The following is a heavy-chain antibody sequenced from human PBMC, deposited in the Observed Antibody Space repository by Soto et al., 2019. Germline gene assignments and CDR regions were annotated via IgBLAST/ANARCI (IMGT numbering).Heavy chain of an antibody. J-gene: IGHJ4*02. CDR3: ARHRGPAPVY. V-gene: IGHV4-39*01. D-gene: IGHD3-10*01. CDR2: VYYSGGT. Sequence: SETLSLTCDVSGGSIDNSHSFWGWVRQPPGRGLEFLGSVYYSGGTYYNPSLESRVTVSVDTSKNQVSLRVRSVTVAETAMYYCARHRGPAPVYWGQGTLVTVSS. CDR1: GGSIDNSHSF.